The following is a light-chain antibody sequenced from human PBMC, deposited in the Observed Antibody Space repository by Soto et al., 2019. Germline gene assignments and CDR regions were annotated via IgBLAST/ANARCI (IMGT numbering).Light chain of an antibody. CDR1: QSVTYN. CDR3: QQYNDWLWP. CDR2: GAS. V-gene: IGKV3-15*01. Sequence: AAVSATAGERITLSWMATQSVTYNVAWYQQKPGQAHRLLIYGASTRATGIPARFSGRGSGTEFTLTITSLQSEDFAVYYCQQYNDWLWPFGQGTMVDI. J-gene: IGKJ1*01.